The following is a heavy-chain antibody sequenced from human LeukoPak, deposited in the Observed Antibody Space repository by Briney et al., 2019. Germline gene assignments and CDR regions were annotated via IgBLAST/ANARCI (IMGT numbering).Heavy chain of an antibody. Sequence: KAGGSLRLSCAASGFTFSSYSMNWVRQAPGKGLEWVSSISSSSSYIYYADSVKGRFTISRDNAKNSLYLQMNSLRAEDTAVYYCAKIGSDYSNYFRLREKNVNYYYYYMDVWGKGTTVTVSS. D-gene: IGHD4-11*01. CDR1: GFTFSSYS. V-gene: IGHV3-21*04. CDR2: ISSSSSYI. J-gene: IGHJ6*03. CDR3: AKIGSDYSNYFRLREKNVNYYYYYMDV.